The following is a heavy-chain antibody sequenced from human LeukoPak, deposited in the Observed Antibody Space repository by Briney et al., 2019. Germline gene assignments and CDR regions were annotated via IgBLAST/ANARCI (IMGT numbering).Heavy chain of an antibody. CDR3: AKGKFGAFGCFDP. V-gene: IGHV3-23*01. Sequence: GDPLTHSCASSGFTDNSYAMSWVRQAPGKGLESASGISGSGGSTYYADSVKGRFTISRDNSKNTLSLQMNSLRAEDPAVYSCAKGKFGAFGCFDPWGQGTLVTVSS. CDR2: ISGSGGST. D-gene: IGHD3-10*01. J-gene: IGHJ5*02. CDR1: GFTDNSYA.